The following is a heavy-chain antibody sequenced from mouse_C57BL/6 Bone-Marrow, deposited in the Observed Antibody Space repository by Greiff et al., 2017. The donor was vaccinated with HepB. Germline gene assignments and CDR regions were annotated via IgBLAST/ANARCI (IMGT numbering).Heavy chain of an antibody. Sequence: VHLVESGGDLVKPGGSLKLSCAASGFTFSSYGMSWVRQTPDKRLEWVATISSGGSYTYYPDSVKGRFTISRDNAKNTLYLQMSSLKSEDTAMYYCASPNKGYYFDYWGQGTTLTVSS. CDR1: GFTFSSYG. CDR2: ISSGGSYT. CDR3: ASPNKGYYFDY. J-gene: IGHJ2*01. D-gene: IGHD3-3*01. V-gene: IGHV5-6*01.